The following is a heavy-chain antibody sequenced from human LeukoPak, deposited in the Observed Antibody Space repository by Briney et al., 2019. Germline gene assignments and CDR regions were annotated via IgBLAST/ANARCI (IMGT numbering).Heavy chain of an antibody. Sequence: PGRSLRLSCAASGFTFDDYAMHWVRQAPGKGLEWVSGISWNSGSIGYADSVKGRFTISRDNSKNTLYLQMNSLRAEDTAVYYCAKVTYYYDSSGYADYWGQGTLVTVSS. V-gene: IGHV3-9*01. CDR1: GFTFDDYA. CDR2: ISWNSGSI. J-gene: IGHJ4*02. D-gene: IGHD3-22*01. CDR3: AKVTYYYDSSGYADY.